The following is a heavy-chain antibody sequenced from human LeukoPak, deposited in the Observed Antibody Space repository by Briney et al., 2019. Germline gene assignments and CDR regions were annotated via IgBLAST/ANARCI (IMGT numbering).Heavy chain of an antibody. CDR1: GFTFSTNA. V-gene: IGHV3-23*01. Sequence: PGGSLRLSCAASGFTFSTNAMNWVRQAPGKGLEWVSAISGSGGGTYYADSVKGRFTISRDNSKNTQYLQMNSLRVEDTAVYYCAKDKAAIPAAFDIWGQGTMVTASS. J-gene: IGHJ3*02. CDR2: ISGSGGGT. D-gene: IGHD6-13*01. CDR3: AKDKAAIPAAFDI.